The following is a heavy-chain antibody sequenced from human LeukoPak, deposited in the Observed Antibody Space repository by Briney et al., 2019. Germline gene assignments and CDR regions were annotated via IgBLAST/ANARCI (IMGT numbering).Heavy chain of an antibody. CDR1: GGSISSGGYS. D-gene: IGHD5-18*01. CDR2: IYHSGST. J-gene: IGHJ3*02. Sequence: SQTLSLTCAVSGGSISSGGYSWSWIRQPPGKGLEWIGYIYHSGSTYYKSSLKSRVTISVDRSKNQFSLKLSSVTAADTAVYYCARDLRGGYSHPHGDAFDIWGQGTMVTVST. V-gene: IGHV4-30-2*01. CDR3: ARDLRGGYSHPHGDAFDI.